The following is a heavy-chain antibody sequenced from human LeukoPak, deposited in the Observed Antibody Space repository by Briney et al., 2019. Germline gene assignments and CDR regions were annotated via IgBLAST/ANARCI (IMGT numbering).Heavy chain of an antibody. Sequence: PGGSLRLSCAASGFTFSSYSMNWVRQAPGKGLEWVSSISSSSYIYYADSVKGRFTISRDNAKNSLYLQMNSLRAEDTAVYYCARGGSSGWYGDYWGQGTLVTVSS. CDR2: ISSSSYI. J-gene: IGHJ4*02. CDR1: GFTFSSYS. V-gene: IGHV3-21*01. CDR3: ARGGSSGWYGDY. D-gene: IGHD6-19*01.